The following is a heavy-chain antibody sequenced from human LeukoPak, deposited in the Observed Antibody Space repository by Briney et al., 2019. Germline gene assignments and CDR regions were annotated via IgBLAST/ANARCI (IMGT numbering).Heavy chain of an antibody. CDR2: IYHRGST. CDR3: ARDRGSVGDQYYFDY. CDR1: GGSISSSSYY. Sequence: KPSETLSLTCTVSGGSISSSSYYWGWIRQPPGKGLEWIGEIYHRGSTNYNPSLKSRVTISVDKSKNQFSLKLSSVTAADTAVYYCARDRGSVGDQYYFDYWGQGTLVTVSS. J-gene: IGHJ4*02. D-gene: IGHD2-21*02. V-gene: IGHV4-39*07.